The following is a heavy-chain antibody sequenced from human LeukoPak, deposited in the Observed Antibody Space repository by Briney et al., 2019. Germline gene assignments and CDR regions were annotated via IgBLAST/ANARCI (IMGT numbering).Heavy chain of an antibody. D-gene: IGHD2-21*01. CDR2: ISGSGGST. Sequence: GGSLRLSCAASGFTFSSYAMSWVRQAPGKGLEWVSAISGSGGSTYYADSVKGRFTISRDNSKNTLYLQINSLRAEDTAVYYCAKFLPTHIVVANYYFDYWGQGTLVTVSS. V-gene: IGHV3-23*01. J-gene: IGHJ4*02. CDR1: GFTFSSYA. CDR3: AKFLPTHIVVANYYFDY.